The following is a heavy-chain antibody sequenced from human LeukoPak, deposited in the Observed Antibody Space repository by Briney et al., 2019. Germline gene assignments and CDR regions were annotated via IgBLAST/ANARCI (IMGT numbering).Heavy chain of an antibody. CDR3: ARGLTRGYTYGGCFDP. D-gene: IGHD5-12*01. Sequence: PSETLSLTCTVSGGSISSSSYYWGWIRQPPGKGLEWIGSIYYSGSTYYSPSLKSGVTISVDTSKNQFSLKLRSVTATDTAVYYCARGLTRGYTYGGCFDPWGRGTLVTVSS. J-gene: IGHJ5*02. CDR2: IYYSGST. V-gene: IGHV4-39*01. CDR1: GGSISSSSYY.